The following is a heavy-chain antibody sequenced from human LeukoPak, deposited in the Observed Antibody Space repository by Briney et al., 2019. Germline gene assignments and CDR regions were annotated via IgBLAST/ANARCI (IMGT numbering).Heavy chain of an antibody. V-gene: IGHV1-2*02. CDR1: GYSFTAYY. D-gene: IGHD3-10*01. Sequence: GASVKVSCKTSGYSFTAYYIHWVRQAPGQGLALMGWINPNSGATNYAQKFQGRVTMTRDTSISTVYMDLNRLTSDDTAVYYCARVPGSVDYWGQGTLVTVSS. J-gene: IGHJ4*02. CDR3: ARVPGSVDY. CDR2: INPNSGAT.